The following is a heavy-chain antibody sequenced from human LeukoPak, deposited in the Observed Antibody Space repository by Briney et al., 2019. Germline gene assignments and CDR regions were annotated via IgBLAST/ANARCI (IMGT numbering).Heavy chain of an antibody. CDR2: ISSSSSTI. V-gene: IGHV3-48*01. J-gene: IGHJ5*02. CDR3: AKDGGPYCGGDCYPDSP. CDR1: GFTFSSYS. Sequence: PGGSLRLSCAASGFTFSSYSMNWVRQAPGKGLEWVSYISSSSSTIYYADSVKGRFTISRDNSKNTLYLQMNSLRAEDTAVYYCAKDGGPYCGGDCYPDSPWGQGTLVTVSS. D-gene: IGHD2-21*01.